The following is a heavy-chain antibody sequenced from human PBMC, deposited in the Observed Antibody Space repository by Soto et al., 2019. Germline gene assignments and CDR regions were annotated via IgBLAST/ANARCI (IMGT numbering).Heavy chain of an antibody. J-gene: IGHJ4*02. D-gene: IGHD5-18*01. Sequence: QVQLVESGGGVVQPGRSLRLSCAASGFTFSSYSLHWVRQAPGKGLEWAAIISYDGSNKYYADSVKGRFTISRDNSKNTLYLQMTSLRAEATAVYYCARQDIDDTAIVEYWGQGTLFTVSS. CDR2: ISYDGSNK. CDR1: GFTFSSYS. CDR3: ARQDIDDTAIVEY. V-gene: IGHV3-30-3*01.